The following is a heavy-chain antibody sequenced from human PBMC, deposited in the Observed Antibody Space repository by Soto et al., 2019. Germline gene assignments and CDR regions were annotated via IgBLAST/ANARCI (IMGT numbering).Heavy chain of an antibody. Sequence: GGSLRLSCAASGFTFSSYAMHWVRQAPGKGLEWVAVISYDGSNKYYADSVKGRFTISRDNSKNTLYLQMNSLRAEDTAVYYCARDPMVTSYYYGMDVWGQGTTVTVSS. CDR1: GFTFSSYA. V-gene: IGHV3-30-3*01. J-gene: IGHJ6*02. CDR2: ISYDGSNK. D-gene: IGHD5-18*01. CDR3: ARDPMVTSYYYGMDV.